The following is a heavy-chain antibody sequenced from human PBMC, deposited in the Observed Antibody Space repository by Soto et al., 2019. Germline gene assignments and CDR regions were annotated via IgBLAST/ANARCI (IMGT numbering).Heavy chain of an antibody. D-gene: IGHD3-3*01. CDR2: INAGNGNT. CDR3: ARGPSGTIFGVVDP. Sequence: QVQLVQSGAEVKKAGASVKVSCKASGYTFTSYAMHWVRQAPGQRLEWMGWINAGNGNTKYSQKFQGRVTITRDTSASTAYMELSSLRSEDTAVYYCARGPSGTIFGVVDPWGQGTLVTVSS. J-gene: IGHJ5*02. V-gene: IGHV1-3*01. CDR1: GYTFTSYA.